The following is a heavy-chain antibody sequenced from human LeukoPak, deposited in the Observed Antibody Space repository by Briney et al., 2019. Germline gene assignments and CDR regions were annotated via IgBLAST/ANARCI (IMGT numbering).Heavy chain of an antibody. D-gene: IGHD3-9*01. CDR2: ISAYNGNT. V-gene: IGHV1-18*01. Sequence: ASVKVSCKASGYTFTSYGISWVRQAPGQGLEWMGWISAYNGNTNYAQKLQGRVTMATDTSASTAYMELRSLRSDDTAVYYCASSFLTTPKPLAVWGQGTLVTVSS. CDR1: GYTFTSYG. CDR3: ASSFLTTPKPLAV. J-gene: IGHJ4*02.